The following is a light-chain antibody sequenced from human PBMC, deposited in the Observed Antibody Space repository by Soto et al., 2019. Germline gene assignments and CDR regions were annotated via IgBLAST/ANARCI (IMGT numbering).Light chain of an antibody. J-gene: IGKJ2*01. V-gene: IGKV3-15*01. CDR3: QQYNNWPYT. Sequence: EIVMTQSPATLSVSPGGSATLSCRASQHVSSNFAWYRQKPGQAPTLLNYLASTRATGIPARFSGSGSGTECTLTISSLQSEDFAVYYWQQYNNWPYTFGQGTKLEIK. CDR2: LAS. CDR1: QHVSSN.